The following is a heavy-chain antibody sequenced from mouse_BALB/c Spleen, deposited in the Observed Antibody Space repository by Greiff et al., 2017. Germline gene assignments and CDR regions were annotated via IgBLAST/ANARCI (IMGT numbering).Heavy chain of an antibody. D-gene: IGHD1-2*01. Sequence: EVQLVESGGGLVKPGGSLKLSCAASGFTFSDYYMYWVRQTPEKRLEWVATISDGGSYTYYPDSVKGRFTISRDNAKNNLYLQMSSLKSEDTAMYYCAREGTAGGAWFAYWGQGTLVTVSA. CDR2: ISDGGSYT. V-gene: IGHV5-4*02. CDR1: GFTFSDYY. CDR3: AREGTAGGAWFAY. J-gene: IGHJ3*01.